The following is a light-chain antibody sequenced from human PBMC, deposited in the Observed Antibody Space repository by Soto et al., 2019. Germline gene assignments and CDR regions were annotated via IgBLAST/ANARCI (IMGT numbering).Light chain of an antibody. CDR2: GAS. J-gene: IGKJ1*01. V-gene: IGKV3-15*01. Sequence: EIVMTQSPATLSVSPGERATLSCRASQSVSTNLAWYQQIPGQPPRLLVYGASTRATGVPARFSGSGSGTEFTLTITSLQSEDFAVYYCQQYNKWPPGTFGPGTKVAIK. CDR3: QQYNKWPPGT. CDR1: QSVSTN.